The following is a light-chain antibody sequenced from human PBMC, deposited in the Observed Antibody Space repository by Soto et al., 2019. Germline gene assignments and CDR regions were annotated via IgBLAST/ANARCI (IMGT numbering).Light chain of an antibody. V-gene: IGKV1-8*01. CDR1: QGISSY. CDR2: AAS. J-gene: IGKJ4*01. Sequence: AIRMTPSPSSFSASTGDRVTIPCRASQGISSYLAWYQQKPGKAPKLLIYAASTLQSGVPSRFSGSGSGTDFTLTISCLQSEDFATYYCQQYYSYPLTFGGGTKVDIK. CDR3: QQYYSYPLT.